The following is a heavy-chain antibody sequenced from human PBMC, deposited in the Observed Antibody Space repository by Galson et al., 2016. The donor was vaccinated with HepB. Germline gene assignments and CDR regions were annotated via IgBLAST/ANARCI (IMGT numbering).Heavy chain of an antibody. Sequence: SLRLSCAASGFSFITYSLNWVRQSPGKGLEWVSYISTSGTIYYADSVKGRFTISRDNAKNSLFLQMNSLRDDDTAVYYCARAIGAADAYWGQGTLVIVSS. CDR3: ARAIGAADAY. V-gene: IGHV3-48*02. J-gene: IGHJ4*02. CDR1: GFSFITYS. D-gene: IGHD6-13*01. CDR2: ISTSGTI.